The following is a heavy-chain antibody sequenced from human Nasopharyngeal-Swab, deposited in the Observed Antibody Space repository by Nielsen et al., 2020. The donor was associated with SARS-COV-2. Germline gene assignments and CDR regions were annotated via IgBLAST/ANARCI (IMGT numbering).Heavy chain of an antibody. J-gene: IGHJ6*02. V-gene: IGHV3-21*01. Sequence: GGSRRLSCAASGFTFNNYNFNWVRQAPGKGLEWVSSISSSSSYIYYADSVKGRFTTSRDNAKNSLYLQMNSLRAEDTAVHYCARDGLDYDFWSAYFMDVWGQGTTVTVSS. CDR3: ARDGLDYDFWSAYFMDV. D-gene: IGHD3-3*01. CDR1: GFTFNNYN. CDR2: ISSSSSYI.